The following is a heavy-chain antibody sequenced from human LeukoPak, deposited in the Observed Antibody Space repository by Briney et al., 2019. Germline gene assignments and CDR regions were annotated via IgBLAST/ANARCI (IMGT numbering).Heavy chain of an antibody. V-gene: IGHV4-30-2*01. D-gene: IGHD3-10*01. J-gene: IGHJ4*02. Sequence: TTSQTLSLTCAVSGGSISSGGYSWSWIRQPPGKGLEWIGYIYHSGSTYYNPSLKSRVTISVDRSKNQFSLKLSSVTAADTAVYYCARSLVGGSGSYPDYWGQGTLVTVSS. CDR3: ARSLVGGSGSYPDY. CDR2: IYHSGST. CDR1: GGSISSGGYS.